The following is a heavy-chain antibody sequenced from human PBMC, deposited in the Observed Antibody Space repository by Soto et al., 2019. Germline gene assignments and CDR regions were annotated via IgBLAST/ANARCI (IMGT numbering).Heavy chain of an antibody. V-gene: IGHV4-31*11. CDR3: ARGPIVRGVVGWYFDL. CDR1: GGSISRSVYY. CDR2: IHNSGTT. Sequence: QVQLQESGPGLVKPSQTLSLTCAVSGGSISRSVYYCNWIRQHPGKGLEWIGYIHNSGTTYYNPYLNRRLTFSVDTSMNQFALKLSSVTTADTAVYYCARGPIVRGVVGWYFDLWGRGTLVTVSS. D-gene: IGHD3-10*01. J-gene: IGHJ2*01.